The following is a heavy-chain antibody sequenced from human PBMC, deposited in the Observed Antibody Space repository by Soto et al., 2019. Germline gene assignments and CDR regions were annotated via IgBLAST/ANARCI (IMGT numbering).Heavy chain of an antibody. CDR3: ARRTYYDYVWGSYQSLGGVFDWFDP. Sequence: QVQLQESGPGLVKPSQTLSLTCTVSGGSISSGGYYWSWIRQHPGKGLEWIGYIYYSGSTYYNPSLKSRVTKSVDTPKNQFSLKLSSVTAADTAVYYCARRTYYDYVWGSYQSLGGVFDWFDPWGQGTLVTVSS. CDR2: IYYSGST. J-gene: IGHJ5*02. CDR1: GGSISSGGYY. D-gene: IGHD3-16*01. V-gene: IGHV4-31*03.